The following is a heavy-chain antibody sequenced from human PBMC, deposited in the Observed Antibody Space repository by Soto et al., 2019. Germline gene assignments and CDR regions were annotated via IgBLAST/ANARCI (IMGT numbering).Heavy chain of an antibody. Sequence: QVQLVESGGGLVKPGGSLSLYCAASGFTFSDYYMSWIRQAPGKGLEWVSYISRSGSTIYYADSVKGRFTISRDNAKYSLYLQMNSLRAEDTAVYYCARSPAGGFCSGYHDYYMDVWGKGNTVTVSS. J-gene: IGHJ6*03. D-gene: IGHD3-3*01. CDR1: GFTFSDYY. CDR3: ARSPAGGFCSGYHDYYMDV. V-gene: IGHV3-11*01. CDR2: ISRSGSTI.